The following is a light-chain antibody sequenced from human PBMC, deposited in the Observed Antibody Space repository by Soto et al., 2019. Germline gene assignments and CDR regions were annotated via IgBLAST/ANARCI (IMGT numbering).Light chain of an antibody. CDR1: XXXXXXXXXXX. Sequence: DIVMTQSPLSLPVTPGEPASISCRSXXXXXXXXXXXXLDWYLQKPGLSPQLLIYLGSNRASGVPDRFSGSGSGTDFTLKISRVEAEDVGVYYCMQALQTPRTFGQGTKLEIK. J-gene: IGKJ2*01. CDR2: LGS. CDR3: MQALQTPRT. V-gene: IGKV2-28*01.